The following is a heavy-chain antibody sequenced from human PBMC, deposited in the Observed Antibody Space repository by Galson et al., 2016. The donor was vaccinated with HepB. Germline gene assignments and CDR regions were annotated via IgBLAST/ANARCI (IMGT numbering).Heavy chain of an antibody. CDR3: ARVRDSSSWYQIRYFDL. V-gene: IGHV1-18*01. CDR2: ISAYNDKT. Sequence: SVKVSCKASDYTLTSYGITWVRQAPGQGLEWMGWISAYNDKTNYAQKLKGRVTMTTDTSTNTAYMELRSLRSDDTAVYYCARVRDSSSWYQIRYFDLWGRGTLVTVSS. D-gene: IGHD6-13*01. CDR1: DYTLTSYG. J-gene: IGHJ2*01.